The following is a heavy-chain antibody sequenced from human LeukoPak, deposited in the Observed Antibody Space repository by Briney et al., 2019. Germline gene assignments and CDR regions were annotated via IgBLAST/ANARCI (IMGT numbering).Heavy chain of an antibody. CDR2: IYSGGST. CDR1: GFAVSSNY. Sequence: GGSLRLSCAASGFAVSSNYMSWVRQAPGKGLEWVAVIYSGGSTNYADSVKGRFTISRDNSKNTLYLLMNSLRAEDTAVYYCAMKAVPRPRLHDAFDFWGQGTVVSVSS. D-gene: IGHD5-24*01. J-gene: IGHJ3*01. CDR3: AMKAVPRPRLHDAFDF. V-gene: IGHV3-66*01.